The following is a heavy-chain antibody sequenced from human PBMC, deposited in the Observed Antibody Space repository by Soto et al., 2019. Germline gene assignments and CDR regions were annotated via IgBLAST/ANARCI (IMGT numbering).Heavy chain of an antibody. D-gene: IGHD3-10*01. CDR3: ASSYGSGYRAFDY. CDR2: INPILSMS. CDR1: GDTFTCYS. J-gene: IGHJ4*02. V-gene: IGHV1-69*02. Sequence: QVQLVQSGAEVKRPGSSVKVSCKASGDTFTCYSINWVRQAPGLGLEWMGRINPILSMSNYAQRFQGRVTMTAEKSTSTAYMELSSLRSEDTAIYYCASSYGSGYRAFDYWGQGALVTVSS.